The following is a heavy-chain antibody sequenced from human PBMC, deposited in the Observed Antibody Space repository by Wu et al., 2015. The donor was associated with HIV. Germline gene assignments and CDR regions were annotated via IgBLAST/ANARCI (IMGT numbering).Heavy chain of an antibody. J-gene: IGHJ4*02. CDR3: ARVYGDYPDY. Sequence: LVQSGAAVKKIGSSVTISCEASGYKFVDFPVYWFRHVPQRGFEWMGWINPNSGGTNYAQKFQGRVTVTRDTSISTAYMELSRLRSDDTAVYYCARVYGDYPDYWGQGTLVTVSS. CDR2: INPNSGGT. V-gene: IGHV1-2*02. CDR1: GYKFVDFP. D-gene: IGHD4-17*01.